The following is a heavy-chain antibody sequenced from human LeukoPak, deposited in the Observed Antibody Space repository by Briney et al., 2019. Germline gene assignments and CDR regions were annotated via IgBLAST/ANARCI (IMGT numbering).Heavy chain of an antibody. Sequence: GGSLRLSCVASGFTFSNNAMSWVRQAPGKGLEWVSAISGSGGSTYYADSVKGRFTISRDNSKNTLYLQMNSLRAEDTAVYYCARGDGLEWLCPDYWGQGTLVTVSS. V-gene: IGHV3-23*01. J-gene: IGHJ4*02. CDR3: ARGDGLEWLCPDY. CDR2: ISGSGGST. D-gene: IGHD3-3*01. CDR1: GFTFSNNA.